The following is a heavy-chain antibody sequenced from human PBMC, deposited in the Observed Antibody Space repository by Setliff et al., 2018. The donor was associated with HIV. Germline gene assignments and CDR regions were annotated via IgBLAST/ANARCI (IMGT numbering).Heavy chain of an antibody. D-gene: IGHD2-15*01. V-gene: IGHV3-30*02. Sequence: GGSLRLSCAASVFTFNNYGMNWVRQAPGKGLEWVAFIRYDGSQKYYVDSVKGRFTVSRDNSKNTRYLQMNSLRVEDTAVYYCAKDVCSGAYCYAYYYYGMDVWGQGTMVTVSS. J-gene: IGHJ6*02. CDR1: VFTFNNYG. CDR3: AKDVCSGAYCYAYYYYGMDV. CDR2: IRYDGSQK.